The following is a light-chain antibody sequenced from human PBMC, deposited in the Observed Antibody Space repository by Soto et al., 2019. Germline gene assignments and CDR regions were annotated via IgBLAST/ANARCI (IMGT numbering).Light chain of an antibody. CDR3: QQYNTFST. CDR2: KAS. Sequence: DVQMTQSPSTLSASVGDRVTITCRASQSIDIWLAWYQQKPGKAPNLLIYKASTVETGVPSRFTGSGSGTEFTLTISSLQPDDFATYYCQQYNTFSTFGQGTKVEMK. CDR1: QSIDIW. J-gene: IGKJ1*01. V-gene: IGKV1-5*03.